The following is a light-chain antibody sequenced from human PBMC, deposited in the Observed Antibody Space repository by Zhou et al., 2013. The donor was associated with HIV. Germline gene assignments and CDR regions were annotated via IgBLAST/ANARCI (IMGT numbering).Light chain of an antibody. CDR2: GAS. V-gene: IGKV3-20*01. CDR1: QSVSDTY. Sequence: DIVLTQSPDTLSLSPGEGATLSCKASQSVSDTYLAWYQQRPGQAPRLLIYGASSRATGITDRFSGDGSGTDFTLTISRLEPEDFAVYYCQQYGSSPTWTFGQGTKVEIK. CDR3: QQYGSSPTWT. J-gene: IGKJ1*01.